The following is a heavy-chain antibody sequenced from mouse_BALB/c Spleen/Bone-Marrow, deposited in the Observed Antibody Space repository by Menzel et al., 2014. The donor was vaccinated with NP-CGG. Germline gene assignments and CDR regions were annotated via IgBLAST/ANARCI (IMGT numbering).Heavy chain of an antibody. CDR2: IHYSGST. Sequence: EVKLVESGPDLVKPSQSLSLTCTVTGYSITSGYSWHWIRPFPGNTLEWMGYIHYSGSTNYNPSLKSRISITRDTSKNQFFLQLNSVTTEDTATYYCARRRYDGVDYWGQGTTLTVSS. CDR1: GYSITSGYS. D-gene: IGHD2-14*01. J-gene: IGHJ2*01. CDR3: ARRRYDGVDY. V-gene: IGHV3-1*02.